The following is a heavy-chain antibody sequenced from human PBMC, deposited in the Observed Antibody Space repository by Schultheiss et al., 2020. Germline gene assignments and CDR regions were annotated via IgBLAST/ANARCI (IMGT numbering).Heavy chain of an antibody. J-gene: IGHJ4*02. CDR1: GGTFSRYA. CDR3: ARPGSDHLEWSKPLDY. V-gene: IGHV1-69*13. D-gene: IGHD3-3*01. Sequence: SVKVSCKASGGTFSRYAINWVRQAPGQGLEWMGGITPLFGTANYAQKFQGRVTITADESTNTAYMELRSLRYEDTAVYYCARPGSDHLEWSKPLDYWGQGSLVTGSS. CDR2: ITPLFGTA.